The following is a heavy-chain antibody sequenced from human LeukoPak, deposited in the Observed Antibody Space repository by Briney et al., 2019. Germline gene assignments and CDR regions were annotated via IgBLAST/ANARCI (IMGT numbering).Heavy chain of an antibody. J-gene: IGHJ4*02. V-gene: IGHV1-18*04. CDR3: AREASEIDY. CDR1: RYTFTSYG. D-gene: IGHD6-19*01. CDR2: TSAYNGNT. Sequence: ASVKVSCKASRYTFTSYGISWVRQAPGQELEWMGLTSAYNGNTNYAQKLQGRVTMTTDTSTSTAYMELRSLRSDDTAVYYCAREASEIDYWGQGTLVTVSS.